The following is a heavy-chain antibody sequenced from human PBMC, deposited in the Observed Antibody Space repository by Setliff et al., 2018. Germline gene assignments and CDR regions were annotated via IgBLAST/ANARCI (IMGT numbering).Heavy chain of an antibody. CDR1: GDPMSSRRYY. CDR3: ARGRNVAARLLDS. Sequence: SETLSLTCTVSGDPMSSRRYYWAWIRQPAGKGLEWIGQIYTSWSTYYNPSLKSRVTISVDTSKNQFSLKVISVTAADTAVYYFARGRNVAARLLDSWGQGTLVTVSS. J-gene: IGHJ4*02. CDR2: IYTSWST. V-gene: IGHV4-61*09. D-gene: IGHD6-6*01.